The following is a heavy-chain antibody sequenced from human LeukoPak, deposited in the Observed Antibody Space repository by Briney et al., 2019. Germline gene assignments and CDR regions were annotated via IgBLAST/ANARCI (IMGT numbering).Heavy chain of an antibody. D-gene: IGHD6-25*01. CDR3: ATGESAPRNDY. CDR2: IISDGTGS. V-gene: IGHV3-74*01. CDR1: GFTFSSHW. Sequence: GGSLRLSCTASGFTFSSHWMHWVRQVPGKGLVWVGRIISDGTGSNYADFIEGRFTISRDNAKNILYLQMNSLRVEDTGVYYCATGESAPRNDYWGQGTLVTVSS. J-gene: IGHJ4*02.